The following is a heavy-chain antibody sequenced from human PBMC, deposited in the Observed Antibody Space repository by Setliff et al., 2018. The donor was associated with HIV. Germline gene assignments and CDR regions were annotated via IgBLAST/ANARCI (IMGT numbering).Heavy chain of an antibody. CDR2: ISTRGST. J-gene: IGHJ6*03. CDR3: ARTPQEVVVVAATRPYYYYYMDV. Sequence: SETLSLTCVVYRGSFSDYYWTWIRQPPGKGLEWIGEISTRGSTNYNPSLKSRVTINVDTSENQFSLKLSSVTAADTAVYYCARTPQEVVVVAATRPYYYYYMDVWGKGTTVTVSS. CDR1: RGSFSDYY. V-gene: IGHV4-34*01. D-gene: IGHD2-15*01.